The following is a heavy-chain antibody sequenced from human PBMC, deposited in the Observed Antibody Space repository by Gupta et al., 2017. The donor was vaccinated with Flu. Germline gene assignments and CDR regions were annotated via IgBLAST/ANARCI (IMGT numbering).Heavy chain of an antibody. V-gene: IGHV4-34*01. CDR3: ARSQRGYIGYDSNYYNMDV. J-gene: IGHJ6*03. Sequence: PGKGLEWVGEIEHSGSTNYNPSLKSRVTLTVDTYKNQVSLRLSSVTAADTAMYYCARSQRGYIGYDSNYYNMDVWAKGTTVTVSS. CDR2: IEHSGST. D-gene: IGHD5-12*01.